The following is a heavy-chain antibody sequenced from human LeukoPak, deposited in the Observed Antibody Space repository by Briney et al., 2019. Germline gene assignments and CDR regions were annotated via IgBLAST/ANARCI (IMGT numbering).Heavy chain of an antibody. J-gene: IGHJ3*02. Sequence: SVKVSCKVSGYTLTELSMHWVRQAPGKGLEWMGGIIPIFGTANYAQKFQGRVTITADESTRTAYMELSSLRSEDTAVYYCAKAPGYDFWSGYFVRDEGSGAFDIWGQGTMVTVSS. CDR2: IIPIFGTA. CDR1: GYTLTELS. D-gene: IGHD3-3*01. CDR3: AKAPGYDFWSGYFVRDEGSGAFDI. V-gene: IGHV1-69*13.